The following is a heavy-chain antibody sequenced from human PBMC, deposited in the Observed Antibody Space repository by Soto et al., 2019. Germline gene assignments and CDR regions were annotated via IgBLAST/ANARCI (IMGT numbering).Heavy chain of an antibody. J-gene: IGHJ4*02. V-gene: IGHV1-3*01. Sequence: ASVKVSCKASGYTFTSYAMHWVRQAPGQRLEWMGWINAGNGNTKYSQKYQGRVTITRDTSASTAYMELSRLRSDDTAVYYCARDTGDPYYFDYWGQGTLVTVSS. CDR3: ARDTGDPYYFDY. CDR2: INAGNGNT. D-gene: IGHD7-27*01. CDR1: GYTFTSYA.